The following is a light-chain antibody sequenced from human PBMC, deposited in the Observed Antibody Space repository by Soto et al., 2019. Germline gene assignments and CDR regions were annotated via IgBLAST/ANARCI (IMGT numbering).Light chain of an antibody. V-gene: IGKV1-5*01. CDR2: DAS. CDR1: QSISTW. CDR3: QQYNSYPWT. Sequence: DIQMTQSPSTLSASVGDRVTITCRASQSISTWLAWYQQKPGKGPKLLLYDASIMESGVPSRFSGSGSGTEFTLTISSLQPDDFATYYCQQYNSYPWTFGQGTKVEIK. J-gene: IGKJ1*01.